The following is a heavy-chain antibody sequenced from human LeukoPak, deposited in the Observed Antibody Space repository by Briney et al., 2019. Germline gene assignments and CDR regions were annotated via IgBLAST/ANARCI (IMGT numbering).Heavy chain of an antibody. CDR2: ISAYNGNT. V-gene: IGHV1-18*04. CDR3: AREFGYCSSTSCYAPDH. D-gene: IGHD2-2*03. Sequence: ASVKVSCKASGYTFTSYGISWVRQAPGQGLEWMGWISAYNGNTNYAQKLQGRVTMTTDTSTSTAYMELRSLRSDDTAVYHCAREFGYCSSTSCYAPDHWGQGTLVTVSS. CDR1: GYTFTSYG. J-gene: IGHJ5*02.